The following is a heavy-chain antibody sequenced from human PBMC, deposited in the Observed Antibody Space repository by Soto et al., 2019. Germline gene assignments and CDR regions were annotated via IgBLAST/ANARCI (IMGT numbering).Heavy chain of an antibody. CDR2: TSHTGTT. CDR1: GVSISSDY. Sequence: QVQLQESGPGLVKPSETLSLTCTVSGVSISSDYWTWIRQSPGKGLEWIAYTSHTGTTDYNPSLKSQVTLSLDTSKTQFSLKLTAVTAADTAVYYWARGPPWMDAFDIWGQGTKVTVSP. CDR3: ARGPPWMDAFDI. D-gene: IGHD5-12*01. V-gene: IGHV4-59*01. J-gene: IGHJ3*02.